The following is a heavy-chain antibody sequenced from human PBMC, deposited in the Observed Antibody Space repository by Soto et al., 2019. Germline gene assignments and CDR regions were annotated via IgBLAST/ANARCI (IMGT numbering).Heavy chain of an antibody. CDR3: AKDTLSFNGYDYIFNQ. CDR2: ISNDGNRK. D-gene: IGHD5-12*01. J-gene: IGHJ4*02. V-gene: IGHV3-30*18. Sequence: QVQLTESGGGVVQPGKSLRLSCVASGFTFRDFGMHWVRQAPGKGLEWLTYISNDGNRKYVADSVRGRLSVSRENSRNTLDLQIYSLRAEDTGVYYCAKDTLSFNGYDYIFNQWGQGTLVTVSS. CDR1: GFTFRDFG.